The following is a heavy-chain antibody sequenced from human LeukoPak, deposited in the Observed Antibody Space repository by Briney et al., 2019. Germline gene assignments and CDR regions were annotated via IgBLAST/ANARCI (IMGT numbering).Heavy chain of an antibody. CDR3: ARPNLLGIYTH. D-gene: IGHD5-12*01. CDR2: IIPIFGTA. Sequence: SVKVSCKASGYTFITYYIHWVRQAPGQGLEWMGGIIPIFGTANYAQKFQGGVTITADESTSTAYMELSSLRSEDTAVYYCARPNLLGIYTHWGQGTLVTVSS. J-gene: IGHJ4*02. CDR1: GYTFITYY. V-gene: IGHV1-69*13.